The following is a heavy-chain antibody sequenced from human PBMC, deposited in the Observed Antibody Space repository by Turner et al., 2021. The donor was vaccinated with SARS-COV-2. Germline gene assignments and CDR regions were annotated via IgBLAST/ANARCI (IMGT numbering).Heavy chain of an antibody. CDR2: IAYDESNK. CDR3: ARENGDRSSTSCYGVV. J-gene: IGHJ4*02. CDR1: GFTFSNYA. D-gene: IGHD2-2*01. V-gene: IGHV3-30-3*01. Sequence: QVPLVEPGGCVVLSRKSLRPSFAASGFTFSNYALQWVRQAPGMGVEWVAVIAYDESNKYYADYVKGRFTSDRDNYRDTLYLQMNSLGDEDTAVYYCARENGDRSSTSCYGVVWGQGTLVTVAS.